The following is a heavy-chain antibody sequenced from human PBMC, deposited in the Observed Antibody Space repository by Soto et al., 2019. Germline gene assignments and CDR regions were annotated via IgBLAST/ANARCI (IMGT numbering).Heavy chain of an antibody. V-gene: IGHV3-7*05. J-gene: IGHJ4*02. CDR1: GFTFSSYW. CDR3: ARDGSDSSGWYVDY. D-gene: IGHD6-19*01. CDR2: IKQDGSEK. Sequence: GGSLRLSCAASGFTFSSYWMSWVRQAPGKGLEWVANIKQDGSEKYYVDSVKGRFTISRDNAKNSLYLQMNSLRAEDTAVYYCARDGSDSSGWYVDYWGQGTLVTVSS.